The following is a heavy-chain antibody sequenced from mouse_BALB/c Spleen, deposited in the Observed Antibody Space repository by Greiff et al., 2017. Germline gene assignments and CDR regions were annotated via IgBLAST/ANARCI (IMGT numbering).Heavy chain of an antibody. Sequence: EVHLVESGGGLVKPGGSLKLSCAASGFAFSSYDMSWVRQTPEKRLEWVAYISSGGGSTYYPDTVKGRFTISRDNAKNTLYLQMSSLKSEDTAMYYCARHGVDGYFHYYAMDYWGQGTSVTVSS. J-gene: IGHJ4*01. CDR3: ARHGVDGYFHYYAMDY. D-gene: IGHD2-3*01. CDR2: ISSGGGST. V-gene: IGHV5-12-1*01. CDR1: GFAFSSYD.